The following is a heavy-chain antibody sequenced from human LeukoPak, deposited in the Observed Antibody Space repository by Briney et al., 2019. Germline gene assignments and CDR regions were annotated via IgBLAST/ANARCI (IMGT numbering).Heavy chain of an antibody. CDR2: IRSKAYGGTT. Sequence: GGSLRLSCTASGFTFGDYAMSWVRQAPGKGLEWVGFIRSKAYGGTTEYAASVKGRFTISRDDSKSIAHLQMNSLKTEDTAVYYCTRALPRYYDSSGYYYYFDYWGQGTLVTVSS. V-gene: IGHV3-49*04. CDR3: TRALPRYYDSSGYYYYFDY. D-gene: IGHD3-22*01. J-gene: IGHJ4*02. CDR1: GFTFGDYA.